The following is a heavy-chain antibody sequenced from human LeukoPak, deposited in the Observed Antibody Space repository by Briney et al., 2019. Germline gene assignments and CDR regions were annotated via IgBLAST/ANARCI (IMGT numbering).Heavy chain of an antibody. J-gene: IGHJ5*02. CDR2: IHHGGSS. CDR3: ARGFYSYGWFDP. D-gene: IGHD5-18*01. CDR1: GYSIRSDYY. V-gene: IGHV4-38-2*02. Sequence: SETLSLTCNVSGYSIRSDYYWGWIRQPPGEGLEWIGNIHHGGSSYHNPSLKSRVTISVDKSKNQFSLKLSSVTAADTAVYYCARGFYSYGWFDPWGQGTLVTVSS.